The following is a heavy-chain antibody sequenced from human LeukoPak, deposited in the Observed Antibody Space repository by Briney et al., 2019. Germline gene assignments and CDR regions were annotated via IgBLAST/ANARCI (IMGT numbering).Heavy chain of an antibody. V-gene: IGHV3-23*01. Sequence: PGGSLRLSCAASGFTFSSYAMSWVRQAPGKGLEWASAISGSGGSTYYADSVKGRFTISRDNSKNTLYLQMNSLRAEDTAVYYCAKYMVRGVISPSPAFDYWGQGTPVTVSS. CDR2: ISGSGGST. J-gene: IGHJ4*02. CDR1: GFTFSSYA. D-gene: IGHD3-10*01. CDR3: AKYMVRGVISPSPAFDY.